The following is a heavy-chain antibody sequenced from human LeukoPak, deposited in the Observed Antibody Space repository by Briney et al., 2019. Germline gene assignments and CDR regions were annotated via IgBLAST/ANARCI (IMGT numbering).Heavy chain of an antibody. CDR3: ARDFFGDFDH. D-gene: IGHD2/OR15-2a*01. J-gene: IGHJ4*02. Sequence: SETLSLTCTVSGGSINNYYWSWIRQPPGKGLEWIGYIQYGGRTYYSPSLKSRVTISMDLSKIQFSLKMSSVTAADAAVYYCARDFFGDFDHWGQGILVTVSS. CDR2: IQYGGRT. CDR1: GGSINNYY. V-gene: IGHV4-59*01.